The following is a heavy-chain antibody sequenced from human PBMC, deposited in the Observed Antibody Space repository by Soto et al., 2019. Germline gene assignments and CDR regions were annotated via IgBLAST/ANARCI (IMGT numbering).Heavy chain of an antibody. V-gene: IGHV1-18*04. CDR2: ISAYNGNT. Sequence: QVQLVQSGAEVKKPGASVKVSCKASGYTFTSYGISWVRQAPGQGLEWMGWISAYNGNTNYAQKLQGRVTMTTDTSTSTAYMELRSLRSDDTAVYYCAKDSRYCSSTSCYTLRYWGQGTLVTVSS. CDR1: GYTFTSYG. D-gene: IGHD2-2*02. J-gene: IGHJ4*02. CDR3: AKDSRYCSSTSCYTLRY.